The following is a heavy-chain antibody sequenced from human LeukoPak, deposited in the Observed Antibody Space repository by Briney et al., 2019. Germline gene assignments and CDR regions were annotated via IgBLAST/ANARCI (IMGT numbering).Heavy chain of an antibody. CDR2: INHSGST. J-gene: IGHJ4*02. V-gene: IGHV4-34*01. CDR3: ARLGMAAPGSRYFDY. D-gene: IGHD6-13*01. Sequence: SETLSLTCAVYGGSFSGYYWSWIRQPPGKGLEWIGEINHSGSTNYNPPLKSRVTISVDTSKNQFSLRLSSVTAADTAVYFCARLGMAAPGSRYFDYWGQGTLVTVSS. CDR1: GGSFSGYY.